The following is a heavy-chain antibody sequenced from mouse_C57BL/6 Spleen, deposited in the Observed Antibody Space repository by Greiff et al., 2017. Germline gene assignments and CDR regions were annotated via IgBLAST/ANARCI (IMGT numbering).Heavy chain of an antibody. CDR3: ARGLTAWFAY. V-gene: IGHV3-6*01. D-gene: IGHD3-3*01. CDR2: ISYDGSN. J-gene: IGHJ3*01. CDR1: GYSITSGYY. Sequence: EVKLQESGPGLVKPSQSLSLTCSVTGYSITSGYYWNWIRQFPGNKLEWMGYISYDGSNNYNPSLKNRISITRDTSKNQFFLKLNSVTTEDTATYYCARGLTAWFAYWGQGTLVTVSA.